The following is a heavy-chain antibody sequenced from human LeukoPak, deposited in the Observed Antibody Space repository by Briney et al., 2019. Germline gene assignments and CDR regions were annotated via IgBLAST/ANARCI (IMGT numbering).Heavy chain of an antibody. J-gene: IGHJ5*02. CDR3: ARVRFGELSRLDP. CDR1: GGSISSSSYY. V-gene: IGHV4-39*07. CDR2: IYYSGST. Sequence: SETLSLTCTVSGGSISSSSYYWGWIRQPPGKGLEWIGSIYYSGSTYYNPSLKSRVTISVDTSKNQFSLKLSSVTAADTAVYYCARVRFGELSRLDPWGQGTLVTVSS. D-gene: IGHD3-10*01.